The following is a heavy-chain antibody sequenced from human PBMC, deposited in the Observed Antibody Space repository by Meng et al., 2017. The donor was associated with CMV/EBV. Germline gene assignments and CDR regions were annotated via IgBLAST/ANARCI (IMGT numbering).Heavy chain of an antibody. D-gene: IGHD6-19*01. CDR2: VNSNNDAT. J-gene: IGHJ4*02. Sequence: QVQLGQSGAEMKKPGASVKVSCTTSGFTVSDYYIHWVRQAPGQGLEWMGWVNSNNDATNYARKFQGRVSMTRDTSISTAHMELSRLMSDDTAVYYCVRSSGWSLFDYWGQGTLVTVSS. CDR3: VRSSGWSLFDY. V-gene: IGHV1-2*02. CDR1: GFTVSDYY.